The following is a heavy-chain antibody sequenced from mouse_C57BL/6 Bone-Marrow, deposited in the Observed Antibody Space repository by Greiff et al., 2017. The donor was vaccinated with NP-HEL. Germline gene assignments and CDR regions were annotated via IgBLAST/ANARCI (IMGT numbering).Heavy chain of an antibody. CDR1: GFTFSDYG. Sequence: DVKLVESGGGLVKPGGSLKLSCAASGFTFSDYGMHWVRQAPEKGLEWVAYISSGSSTIYYADTVKGRFTISRDNAKNTLFLQMTSLRSEDTAMYYCARSRYGNYIYYAMDYWGQGTSVTVSS. CDR2: ISSGSSTI. V-gene: IGHV5-17*01. J-gene: IGHJ4*01. CDR3: ARSRYGNYIYYAMDY. D-gene: IGHD2-1*01.